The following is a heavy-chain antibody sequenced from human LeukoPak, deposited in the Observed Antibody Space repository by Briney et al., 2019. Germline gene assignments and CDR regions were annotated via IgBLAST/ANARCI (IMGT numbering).Heavy chain of an antibody. V-gene: IGHV1-2*06. D-gene: IGHD5-18*01. CDR3: ARVGDSYGYDFEY. Sequence: ASVKVSCKASGYTFTGYYMHWVRQAPGQGLEWMGRINPNSGGTNYAQKFQGRVTMTRDTSISTAYMELSRLRSDDTAVYYCARVGDSYGYDFEYWGQGNLVTVSS. CDR1: GYTFTGYY. CDR2: INPNSGGT. J-gene: IGHJ4*02.